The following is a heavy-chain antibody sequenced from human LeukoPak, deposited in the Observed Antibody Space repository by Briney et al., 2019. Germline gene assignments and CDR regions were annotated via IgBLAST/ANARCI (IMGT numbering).Heavy chain of an antibody. J-gene: IGHJ4*02. V-gene: IGHV4-31*03. Sequence: SETLSLTCTVSGGSISSGVYYWSWIRQHPGKGLEWIGYIYYRGSTYYNPSLKSRVNISVDTSKNQFSLKLSSVTAADTAVYYCARESSYYGSGSYPRRQYYFDYWGQGTLVTVSS. CDR1: GGSISSGVYY. D-gene: IGHD3-10*01. CDR3: ARESSYYGSGSYPRRQYYFDY. CDR2: IYYRGST.